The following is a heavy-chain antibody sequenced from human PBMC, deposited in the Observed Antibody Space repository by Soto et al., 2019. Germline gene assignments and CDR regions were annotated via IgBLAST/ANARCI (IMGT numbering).Heavy chain of an antibody. CDR2: INPSGGST. CDR3: ARDRSSRWFYFDY. J-gene: IGHJ4*02. D-gene: IGHD2-2*01. CDR1: GYTFTSYY. V-gene: IGHV1-46*01. Sequence: RASVKVSCKASGYTFTSYYSHWVRQAPGQGLEWMGIINPSGGSTTYAQKFQGRVTMTRDTSTSTVYMELSSLRSEDTAVYYCARDRSSRWFYFDYWGQGTLVTVSS.